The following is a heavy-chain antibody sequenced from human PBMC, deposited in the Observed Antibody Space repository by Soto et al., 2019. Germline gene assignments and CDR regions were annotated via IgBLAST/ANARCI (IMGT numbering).Heavy chain of an antibody. D-gene: IGHD3-10*01. CDR3: AKRNGSGQRGYWFDP. V-gene: IGHV3-23*01. Sequence: EVQVLESGGGLVQIGGSLRLSCAASGFAFSMYAMTWVRQAPGKGLEWVASISGSGGSTDYADSVKGRFTVSRDSSKNPLYLQMNNLRAEDTAVYSCAKRNGSGQRGYWFDPWGQGTLVTVSS. J-gene: IGHJ5*02. CDR2: ISGSGGST. CDR1: GFAFSMYA.